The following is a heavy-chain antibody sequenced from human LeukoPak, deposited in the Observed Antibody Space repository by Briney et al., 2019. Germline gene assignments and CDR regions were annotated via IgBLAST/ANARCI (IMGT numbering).Heavy chain of an antibody. CDR3: TRGHYGMDV. Sequence: GGSLRLSCAASGFAFWNSWMTWVRQAPGKGLEWVANIKSDGSEIYYLDSVKGRFTISRGNAKDSLYLQMNSLRAEDTAVYYCTRGHYGMDVWGQGTTVTVCS. J-gene: IGHJ6*02. V-gene: IGHV3-7*04. CDR1: GFAFWNSW. CDR2: IKSDGSEI.